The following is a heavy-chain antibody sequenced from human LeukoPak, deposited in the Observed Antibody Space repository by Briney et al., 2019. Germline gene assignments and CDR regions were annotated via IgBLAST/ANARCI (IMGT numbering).Heavy chain of an antibody. CDR1: GGTFSSYT. CDR3: ARDPPRIVGTTIADP. D-gene: IGHD2-21*01. V-gene: IGHV1-69*10. Sequence: LVKVSCKASGGTFSSYTISWVRQAPGRGLEWMGGIIPIFGIANYAQKFQGRVTITADKSTSTAYMELRSLRSEDTAVYYCARDPPRIVGTTIADPWGQGTLVTVSS. J-gene: IGHJ5*02. CDR2: IIPIFGIA.